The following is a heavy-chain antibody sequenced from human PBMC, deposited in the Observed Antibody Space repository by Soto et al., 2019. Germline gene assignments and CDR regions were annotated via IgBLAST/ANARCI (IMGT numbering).Heavy chain of an antibody. D-gene: IGHD3-10*01. CDR1: GDTFTFYS. CDR2: TNPILSMS. J-gene: IGHJ4*02. V-gene: IGHV1-69*02. Sequence: VQLVQSGAEVKRPGASVKVSCKASGDTFTFYSINWVRQSPGLGLEWMGRTNPILSMSNYAKRFQGRFTMTADKSTSTAYMELSSLRSEDTAIYYCASSSGSGYRAFDYWGQGALVTVSS. CDR3: ASSSGSGYRAFDY.